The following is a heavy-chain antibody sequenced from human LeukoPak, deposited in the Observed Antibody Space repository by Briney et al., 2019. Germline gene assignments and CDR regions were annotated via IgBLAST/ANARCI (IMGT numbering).Heavy chain of an antibody. CDR2: IRYDGSNK. Sequence: QTGGSLRLSCAASGFTFSSYGMHWVRQAPGKGLEWVAFIRYDGSNKYYADSVKGRFTISRDNSKNTLYLQMNSLRAEDTAVYYCAKSGYSGHIYYYYYYYMDVWGKGTTVTISS. CDR3: AKSGYSGHIYYYYYYYMDV. CDR1: GFTFSSYG. D-gene: IGHD5-12*01. V-gene: IGHV3-30*02. J-gene: IGHJ6*03.